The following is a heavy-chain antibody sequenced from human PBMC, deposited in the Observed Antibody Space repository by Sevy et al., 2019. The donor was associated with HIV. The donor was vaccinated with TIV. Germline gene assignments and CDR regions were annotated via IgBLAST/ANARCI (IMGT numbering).Heavy chain of an antibody. CDR1: GFTFSSYD. CDR2: ISYDGSNK. V-gene: IGHV3-30*18. CDR3: AKDLATMVQGVPNDY. D-gene: IGHD3-10*01. J-gene: IGHJ4*02. Sequence: GGSLRLSCAASGFTFSSYDMHWVRQAPGKGLEWVAVISYDGSNKYYADSVKGRFTISRDNSKNTLYLQMNSLRAEDTAVYYCAKDLATMVQGVPNDYWGQGTLVTVSS.